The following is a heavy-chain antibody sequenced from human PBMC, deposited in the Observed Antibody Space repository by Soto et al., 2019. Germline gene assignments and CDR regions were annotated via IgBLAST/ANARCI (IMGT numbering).Heavy chain of an antibody. CDR2: IVPLFGTA. CDR3: ARDGDPGYSFWSGPLGGGRFDP. CDR1: GATFGNTA. Sequence: QVQLVQSGAEVKEPGSSVNVSCKTSGATFGNTAVTWVRQAPGQGLEWIGGIVPLFGTANYAPKFRGRVTITADESTSTAYMGLSSLRTDDTAVYYCARDGDPGYSFWSGPLGGGRFDPWGQGTLVTVSS. D-gene: IGHD3-3*01. J-gene: IGHJ5*02. V-gene: IGHV1-69*12.